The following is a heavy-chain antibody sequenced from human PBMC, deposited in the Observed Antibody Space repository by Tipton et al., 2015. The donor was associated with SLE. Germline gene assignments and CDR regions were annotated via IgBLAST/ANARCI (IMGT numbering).Heavy chain of an antibody. CDR1: GFTFSSYD. Sequence: SLRLSCAASGFTFSSYDMNWVRQAPGKGLEWISYISSSGNSIYFADSVKGRFTISRDNAKNSLYLQMNNLRGEDTAVYYCAREEYCSGPSCYTWGGAIDYWGQGTLVTVSS. V-gene: IGHV3-48*03. CDR3: AREEYCSGPSCYTWGGAIDY. CDR2: ISSSGNSI. D-gene: IGHD2-2*02. J-gene: IGHJ4*02.